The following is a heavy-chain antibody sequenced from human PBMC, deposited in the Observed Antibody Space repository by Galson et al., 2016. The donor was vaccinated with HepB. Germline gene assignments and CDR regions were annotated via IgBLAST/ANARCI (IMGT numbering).Heavy chain of an antibody. CDR3: ASGRRRFCSGGSCLAFDS. V-gene: IGHV6-1*01. D-gene: IGHD2-15*01. CDR1: GDSVPSNTGT. J-gene: IGHJ4*02. Sequence: CAISGDSVPSNTGTWNWIRQSPSRGLEWLGRTFYRSQWYNDYAVSVKSRITINADTSKNHFSLQLSSVTPEDTAMYYCASGRRRFCSGGSCLAFDSWGQGTLVTVSS. CDR2: TFYRSQWYN.